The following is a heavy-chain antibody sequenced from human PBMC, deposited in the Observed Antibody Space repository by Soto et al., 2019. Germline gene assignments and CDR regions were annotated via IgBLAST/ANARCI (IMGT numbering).Heavy chain of an antibody. D-gene: IGHD5-12*01. CDR1: GYTFTSYY. J-gene: IGHJ6*02. CDR2: INPSGDST. Sequence: ASVKVSCKASGYTFTSYYMHWVRQAPGQRLEWMGIINPSGDSTSYAQKLQGRVTMTTDTSTSTAYMELRSLRSDDTAVYYCARDRGGGYPFDYYYGMDVWGQGTTVTVSS. CDR3: ARDRGGGYPFDYYYGMDV. V-gene: IGHV1-46*01.